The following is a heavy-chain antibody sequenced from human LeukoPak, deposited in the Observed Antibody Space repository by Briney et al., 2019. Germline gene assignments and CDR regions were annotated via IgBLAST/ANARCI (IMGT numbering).Heavy chain of an antibody. CDR3: ASEPYSNYDYYYYMDV. CDR2: IYYSGST. CDR1: GGSISSSSYY. D-gene: IGHD4-11*01. J-gene: IGHJ6*03. V-gene: IGHV4-39*01. Sequence: SEILSLTCTVSGGSISSSSYYWGWIRQPPGKGLEWIGSIYYSGSTYYNPSLKSRVTISVDTSKNQFSLKLSSVTAADTAVYYCASEPYSNYDYYYYMDVWGKGTTVTVSS.